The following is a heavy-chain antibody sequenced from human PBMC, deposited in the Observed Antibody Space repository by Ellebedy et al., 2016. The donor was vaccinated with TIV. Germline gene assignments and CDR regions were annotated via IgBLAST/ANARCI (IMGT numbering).Heavy chain of an antibody. V-gene: IGHV3-74*01. J-gene: IGHJ4*02. CDR2: INSDGSSI. D-gene: IGHD3-22*01. Sequence: GESLKISCAASGFTFSNYWMHWVRQAPGKGLVWVSRINSDGSSISYADSVKGRFTISSDNAKNTLYLQMNSLRAEDTAVYYCARIGGGLYYYDTTGYWLWGQGTLVTVSS. CDR3: ARIGGGLYYYDTTGYWL. CDR1: GFTFSNYW.